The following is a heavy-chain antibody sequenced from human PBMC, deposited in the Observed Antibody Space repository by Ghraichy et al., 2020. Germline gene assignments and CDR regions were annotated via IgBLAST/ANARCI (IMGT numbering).Heavy chain of an antibody. J-gene: IGHJ4*02. CDR3: AEGHYGDKFDY. CDR2: INHSGST. CDR1: GGSFSGYY. Sequence: SETLSLTCAVYGGSFSGYYWSWIRQPPGKGLEWIGEINHSGSTNYNPSLKSRVTISVDTSKNQFSLKLSSVTAADTAVYYCAEGHYGDKFDYWGQGTLVTVSS. D-gene: IGHD4-17*01. V-gene: IGHV4-34*01.